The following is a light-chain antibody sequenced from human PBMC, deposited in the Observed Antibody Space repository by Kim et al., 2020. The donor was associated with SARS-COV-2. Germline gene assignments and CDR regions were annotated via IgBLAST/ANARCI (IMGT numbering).Light chain of an antibody. CDR2: DVN. Sequence: QSALTQPRSVSGSPGQSVTISCTGTSNDVGGYKYVSWYQQHPGKAPKLMIYDVNNRPSGVPDRFSGSKSGNTASLTISGLQPEDEADYYCCSYAGSYTIFGGGTKLTVL. J-gene: IGLJ2*01. CDR1: SNDVGGYKY. V-gene: IGLV2-11*01. CDR3: CSYAGSYTI.